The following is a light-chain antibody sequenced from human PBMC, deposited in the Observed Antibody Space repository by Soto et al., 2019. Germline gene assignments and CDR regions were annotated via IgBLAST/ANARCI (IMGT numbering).Light chain of an antibody. CDR1: QSVSSSY. V-gene: IGKV3-20*01. CDR2: GAS. CDR3: QQYGSSPT. Sequence: EIVLTQSPGTLSLSPGERATLSCRASQSVSSSYLAWYQQKPGQAPRLIIYGASSRATGIPDRFSGSGSGTDFTLTISRLEPDDFAVYYCQQYGSSPTFGGGTKVEIK. J-gene: IGKJ4*01.